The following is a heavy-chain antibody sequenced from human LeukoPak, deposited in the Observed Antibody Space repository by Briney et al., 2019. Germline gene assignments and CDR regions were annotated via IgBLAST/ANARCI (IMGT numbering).Heavy chain of an antibody. CDR3: TRHRGYSSGSIWFDP. D-gene: IGHD6-19*01. V-gene: IGHV3-73*01. Sequence: PGGSLRLSCAASGFTFSGSAMHWVRQASGKGLEWVGRIRSKANSYATAYAASVKGRFTISRDDSKNTAYLQMNSLKTEDTAVYYCTRHRGYSSGSIWFDPWGQGTLVTVSS. J-gene: IGHJ5*02. CDR1: GFTFSGSA. CDR2: IRSKANSYAT.